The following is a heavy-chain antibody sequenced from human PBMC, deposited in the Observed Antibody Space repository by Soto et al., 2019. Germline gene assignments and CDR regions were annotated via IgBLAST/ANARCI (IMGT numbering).Heavy chain of an antibody. Sequence: EVQLLESGGGLVQPGGSLRLSCAASGFTFSSYAMSWVRQAPGKGLEWVSTISISGRDTYFADSVKGRFTISRNNSENTLSLQMDSLTAKDTAIYYCAIPLAAAAIHYWGQGNLVTVSS. V-gene: IGHV3-23*01. D-gene: IGHD6-13*01. CDR1: GFTFSSYA. CDR3: AIPLAAAAIHY. CDR2: ISISGRDT. J-gene: IGHJ4*02.